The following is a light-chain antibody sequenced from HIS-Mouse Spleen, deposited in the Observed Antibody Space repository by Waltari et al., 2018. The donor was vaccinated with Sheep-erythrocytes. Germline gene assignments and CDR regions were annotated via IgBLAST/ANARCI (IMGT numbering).Light chain of an antibody. CDR3: GTWDSSLSAKV. CDR1: SPNLGNNY. V-gene: IGLV1-51*01. J-gene: IGLJ1*01. CDR2: DNN. Sequence: QSVLTQPPSVSAAPGQKVTISCSGSSPNLGNNYVSWYQQLPGTAPKLLIYDNNKRPSGIPDRFSGSKSGTSATLGITGLQTGDEADYYCGTWDSSLSAKVFGTGTKVTVL.